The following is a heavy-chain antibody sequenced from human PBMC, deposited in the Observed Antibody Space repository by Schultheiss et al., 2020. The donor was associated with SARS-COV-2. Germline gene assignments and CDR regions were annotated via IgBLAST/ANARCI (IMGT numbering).Heavy chain of an antibody. Sequence: GGSLRLSCAASGFTFSSYSMNWVRQAPGKGLEWVANIKQDGSEKYYVDSVKGRFTISRDNAKNSLYLQMNSLRAEDTALYYCARAGYCSSTSCDHYYYYYMDVWGKGTTVTVSS. J-gene: IGHJ6*03. V-gene: IGHV3-7*03. CDR1: GFTFSSYS. D-gene: IGHD2-2*01. CDR3: ARAGYCSSTSCDHYYYYYMDV. CDR2: IKQDGSEK.